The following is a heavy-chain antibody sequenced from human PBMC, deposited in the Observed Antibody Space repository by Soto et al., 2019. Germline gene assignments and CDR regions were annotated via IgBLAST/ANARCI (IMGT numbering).Heavy chain of an antibody. D-gene: IGHD1-1*01. J-gene: IGHJ5*02. CDR2: ISSSSSTI. V-gene: IGHV3-48*01. Sequence: PWGSRSLSSAASGLTFSSYRVHLIRKAPGKGLEWVSYISSSSSTIYYADSVKGRFTISRDISKNTLYLQMNSLRAEDTAVYYCARDKQFLPRVANAFDPWGQGTLVTVSS. CDR1: GLTFSSYR. CDR3: ARDKQFLPRVANAFDP.